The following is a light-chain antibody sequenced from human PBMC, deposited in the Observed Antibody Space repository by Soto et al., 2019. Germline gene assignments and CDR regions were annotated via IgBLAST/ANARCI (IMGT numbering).Light chain of an antibody. V-gene: IGLV2-23*01. J-gene: IGLJ3*02. CDR3: CSSTGSRILSWV. Sequence: QSALTQPASVSGSPGQSINISCTGTSSDVGGYHRVSWYQQHPGKAPKLLIYEGTKRPSGVSKRLSGSKSGNTASLTISGLHAEDEADYYCCSSTGSRILSWVFGGGTKVTVL. CDR2: EGT. CDR1: SSDVGGYHR.